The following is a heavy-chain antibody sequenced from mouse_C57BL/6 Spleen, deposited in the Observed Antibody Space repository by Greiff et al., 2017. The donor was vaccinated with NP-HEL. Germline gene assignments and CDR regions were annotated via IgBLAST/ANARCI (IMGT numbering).Heavy chain of an antibody. CDR1: GYTFTDYN. Sequence: EVQLQQSGPELVKPGASVKIPCKASGYTFTDYNMDWVKQSHGKSLEWIGDINPNNGGTIYNQKFKGKATLTVDKSSSTAYMEFRSLTSEDTAVYYGARWGLGRRCAYWGQGTLGTVSA. CDR3: ARWGLGRRCAY. V-gene: IGHV1-18*01. J-gene: IGHJ3*01. D-gene: IGHD4-1*01. CDR2: INPNNGGT.